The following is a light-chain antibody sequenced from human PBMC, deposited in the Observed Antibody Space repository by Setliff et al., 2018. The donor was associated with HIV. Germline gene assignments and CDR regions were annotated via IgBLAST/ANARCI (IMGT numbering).Light chain of an antibody. CDR2: DVS. Sequence: QSALTQPRSVSGSPGQSVTLSCTGSSSDVGAYNYVSWCQQYPGKAPKLIIYDVSKRPSGVPDRFSGSKSGDTASLTISGLQSEDEADYYCCSYAGTYTYIFGSGTKVTVL. J-gene: IGLJ1*01. V-gene: IGLV2-11*01. CDR1: SSDVGAYNY. CDR3: CSYAGTYTYI.